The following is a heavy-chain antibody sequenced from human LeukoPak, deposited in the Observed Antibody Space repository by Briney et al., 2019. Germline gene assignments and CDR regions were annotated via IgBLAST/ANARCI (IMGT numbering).Heavy chain of an antibody. CDR2: ISGSGGST. D-gene: IGHD3-10*01. CDR1: GFTFSSYA. Sequence: GGSLRLSCAASGFTFSSYAMSWVRQAPGKGLEWVSAISGSGGSTYYADSVKGRFTVSKDNAKNSVYLQMNSLRTDDTAVYYCAREGGVIIPFDFWGRGTLVTVSS. J-gene: IGHJ4*02. V-gene: IGHV3-23*01. CDR3: AREGGVIIPFDF.